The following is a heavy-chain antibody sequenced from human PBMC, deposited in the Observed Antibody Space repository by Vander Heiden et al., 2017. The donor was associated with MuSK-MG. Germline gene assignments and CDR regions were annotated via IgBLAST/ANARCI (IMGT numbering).Heavy chain of an antibody. CDR1: GGTLSSYA. CDR3: ARGRYDILTGYYYYMDV. V-gene: IGHV1-69*01. J-gene: IGHJ6*03. CDR2: IIPIIGTT. Sequence: QVQLAQSGAEVKQPGSSAKVFCKASGGTLSSYAISWVRQAPGQGLERMGGIIPIIGTTTNAQKCHGRFKITADESTSTIYMELIRLRSEDAAVYYCARGRYDILTGYYYYMDVWGKGTTVTVSS. D-gene: IGHD3-9*01.